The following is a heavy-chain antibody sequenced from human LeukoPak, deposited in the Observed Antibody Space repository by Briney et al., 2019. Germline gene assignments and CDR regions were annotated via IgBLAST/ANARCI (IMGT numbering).Heavy chain of an antibody. CDR1: GGSISTYY. CDR3: AKQTRDSSVELDY. J-gene: IGHJ4*02. D-gene: IGHD5-24*01. CDR2: IYYSGST. Sequence: SETLSLTCTVSGGSISTYYWSWIRQPPGKGLEWIGYIYYSGSTNYNPSLNSRVTLSVDTSKNQFSLKLSSVTAADTAVYYCAKQTRDSSVELDYWGQGTLVTVSS. V-gene: IGHV4-59*08.